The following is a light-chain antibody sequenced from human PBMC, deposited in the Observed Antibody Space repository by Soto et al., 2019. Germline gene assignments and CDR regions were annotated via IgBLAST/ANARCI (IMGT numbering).Light chain of an antibody. Sequence: DIVLKQSPGTLSSSPGEKAPLSCRASQSVSSYLAWYQQKPGQAPRLLIYDASNSATGIPARFSGSGSGTDFTLTISSLEPEDFAVYYCQQRSNWTFGQGTKVDIK. V-gene: IGKV3-11*01. CDR3: QQRSNWT. CDR2: DAS. J-gene: IGKJ1*01. CDR1: QSVSSY.